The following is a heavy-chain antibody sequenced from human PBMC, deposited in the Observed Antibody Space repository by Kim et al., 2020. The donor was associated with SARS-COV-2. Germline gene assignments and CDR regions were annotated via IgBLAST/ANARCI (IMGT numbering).Heavy chain of an antibody. J-gene: IGHJ6*02. D-gene: IGHD1-26*01. Sequence: ASVKVSCKASGYTFTGYYMHWVRQAPGQGLEWMGWINPNSGGTNYAQKFQGRVTMTRDTSISTAYMELSRLRSDDTAVYYCARDPPQDFHDGNYYYYGMDVWGQGTTVTVSS. CDR1: GYTFTGYY. CDR3: ARDPPQDFHDGNYYYYGMDV. CDR2: INPNSGGT. V-gene: IGHV1-2*02.